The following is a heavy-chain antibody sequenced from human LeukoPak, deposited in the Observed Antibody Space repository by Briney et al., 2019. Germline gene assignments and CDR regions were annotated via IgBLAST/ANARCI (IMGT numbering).Heavy chain of an antibody. D-gene: IGHD6-13*01. Sequence: GRSLRLSCAASGFTFSSNGMHWVRQAPGKGLEWVAVISYGGSDIHYADSVKGRFTISRDNSKNTLFLQMNSLRAEDTAVYYCAKDRSSSWCIDYWGQGTLVTVSS. CDR1: GFTFSSNG. CDR3: AKDRSSSWCIDY. CDR2: ISYGGSDI. V-gene: IGHV3-30*18. J-gene: IGHJ4*02.